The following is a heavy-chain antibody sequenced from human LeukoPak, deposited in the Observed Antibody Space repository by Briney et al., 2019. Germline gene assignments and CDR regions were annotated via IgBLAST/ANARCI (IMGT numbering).Heavy chain of an antibody. CDR1: GFTFEDYG. D-gene: IGHD4-11*01. CDR3: ARANYSPYYFDY. J-gene: IGHJ4*02. CDR2: INWHGGST. Sequence: GGSLRLSCVASGFTFEDYGMSWVRQPAGKGREWVSSINWHGGSTHYAESVRGRFTISRDNAKNSLFLQMNSLRAEDTALYYCARANYSPYYFDYWGQGTLVTVSS. V-gene: IGHV3-20*04.